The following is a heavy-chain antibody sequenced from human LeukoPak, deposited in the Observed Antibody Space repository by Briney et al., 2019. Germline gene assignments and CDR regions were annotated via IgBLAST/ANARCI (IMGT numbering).Heavy chain of an antibody. CDR2: ISSSGSTI. CDR1: GFTFSSYE. D-gene: IGHD3/OR15-3a*01. Sequence: GGSLRLSCAASGFTFSSYEMNWVRQAPGKGLKWLSYISSSGSTIYYADSVEGRFTISRDNAKNSLYLQMNSLRAEDTAVYYCARVGRGYYGMDVWGQGTTVTVSS. CDR3: ARVGRGYYGMDV. J-gene: IGHJ6*02. V-gene: IGHV3-48*03.